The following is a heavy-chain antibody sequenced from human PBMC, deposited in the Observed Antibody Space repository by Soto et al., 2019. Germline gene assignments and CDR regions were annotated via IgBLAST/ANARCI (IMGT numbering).Heavy chain of an antibody. J-gene: IGHJ4*02. CDR1: GFTFSNAW. CDR3: AITTNPHSYFDY. CDR2: IKSKTDGGTT. Sequence: EVQLVESGGGLVKPGGSLRLSCAASGFTFSNAWMSWVHQAPGKGLEWVGRIKSKTDGGTTDYAAPVKGRFTISRDDSKNTLYLQMNSLKTEDTAVYYCAITTNPHSYFDYWGQGTLVTVSS. V-gene: IGHV3-15*01.